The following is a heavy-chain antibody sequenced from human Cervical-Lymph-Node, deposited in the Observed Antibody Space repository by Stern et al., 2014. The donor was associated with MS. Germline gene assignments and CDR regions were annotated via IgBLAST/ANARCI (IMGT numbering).Heavy chain of an antibody. J-gene: IGHJ5*01. D-gene: IGHD3-3*01. CDR1: GGSISSGGYY. Sequence: VQLVESGPGLVKPSQTLSLTCTVSGGSISSGGYYWSWIRQHPGKGLEFIGYIYYSGSTYYNPSLNSLVTMSVDTSKNQFSLKLTSVTAADTAVYYCARGKEEILGVVNWFDPGGQGTLVTVSS. V-gene: IGHV4-31*01. CDR2: IYYSGST. CDR3: ARGKEEILGVVNWFDP.